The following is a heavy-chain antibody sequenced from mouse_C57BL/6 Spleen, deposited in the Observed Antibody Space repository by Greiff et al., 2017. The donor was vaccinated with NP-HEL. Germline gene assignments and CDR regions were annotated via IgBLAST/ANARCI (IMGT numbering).Heavy chain of an antibody. CDR1: GFTFSDYY. V-gene: IGHV5-12*01. CDR2: ISNGGGST. J-gene: IGHJ2*01. Sequence: EVMLVESGGGLVQPGGSLKLSCAASGFTFSDYYMYWVRQTPEKRLEWVAYISNGGGSTYYPDTVKGRFTISRDNAKNTLYLQMSRLKSEDTAMYYCARHGATGGYYFDYWGQGTTLTVSS. D-gene: IGHD6-1*01. CDR3: ARHGATGGYYFDY.